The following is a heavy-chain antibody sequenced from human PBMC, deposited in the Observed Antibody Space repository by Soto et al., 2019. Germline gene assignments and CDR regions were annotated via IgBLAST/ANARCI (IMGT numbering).Heavy chain of an antibody. Sequence: SQTLSLTCAISGDSVSSYSAAWNWIRQSPSGGLEWLGRTYYRSKWYNDYAVSVKSRITINPDTSKNQFSLQLNSVTPEDTAVYYCARDKGSIVGATMFDYWGQGTLVTVSS. CDR1: GDSVSSYSAA. D-gene: IGHD1-26*01. CDR2: TYYRSKWYN. CDR3: ARDKGSIVGATMFDY. J-gene: IGHJ4*02. V-gene: IGHV6-1*01.